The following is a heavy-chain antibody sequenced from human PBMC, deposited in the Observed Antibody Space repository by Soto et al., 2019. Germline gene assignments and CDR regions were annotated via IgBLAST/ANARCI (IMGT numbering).Heavy chain of an antibody. Sequence: PGGSLILSCAASGFTFSSYGMHWVRQAPGKGLEWVAVISYDGSYKYYADSVKGRFTISRDNSKNTLYLQMNSLRAEDTAVYYCAKWNGGFDYWGQGTLVSVSS. CDR1: GFTFSSYG. D-gene: IGHD3-16*01. CDR3: AKWNGGFDY. CDR2: ISYDGSYK. V-gene: IGHV3-30*18. J-gene: IGHJ4*02.